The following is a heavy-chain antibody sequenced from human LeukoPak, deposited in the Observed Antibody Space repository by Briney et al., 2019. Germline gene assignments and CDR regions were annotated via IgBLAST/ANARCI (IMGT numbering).Heavy chain of an antibody. Sequence: PGGSLRLSCAASGFTFSNAWMSWVRQAPGKGLEWVAVISYDGSNKYYADSVKGRFTISRDNSKNTPYLQMNSLRAEDTAVYYCARGYSSSWYGDAFDIWGQGTMVTVSS. CDR3: ARGYSSSWYGDAFDI. J-gene: IGHJ3*02. D-gene: IGHD6-13*01. CDR1: GFTFSNAW. CDR2: ISYDGSNK. V-gene: IGHV3-30-3*01.